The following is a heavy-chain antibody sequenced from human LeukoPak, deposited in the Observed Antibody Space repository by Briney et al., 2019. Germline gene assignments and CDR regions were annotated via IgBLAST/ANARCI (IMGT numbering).Heavy chain of an antibody. D-gene: IGHD4-17*01. Sequence: SETLSLTCTVSGGSISNYYWSWIRQPPGKGLEWIGYTYYSGSTNYNPSLKSRVTISVDTSKNQFSLKLSSVTAADTAVYYCARRDHYGVKAFDIWGQGTMVTVSS. J-gene: IGHJ3*02. V-gene: IGHV4-59*08. CDR3: ARRDHYGVKAFDI. CDR1: GGSISNYY. CDR2: TYYSGST.